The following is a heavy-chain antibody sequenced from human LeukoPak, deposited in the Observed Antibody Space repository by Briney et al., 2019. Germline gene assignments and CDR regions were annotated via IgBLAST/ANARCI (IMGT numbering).Heavy chain of an antibody. CDR1: GFTFSSSW. J-gene: IGHJ4*02. V-gene: IGHV3-74*01. D-gene: IGHD1-26*01. CDR2: IKSDGSST. Sequence: GGSLRLSCAASGFTFSSSWMHWVRQAPGKGLVWVSRIKSDGSSTSYADSVKGRFTISRDNAKNMVYLQMNSLRAEDTAVYYCAREPMGVTGYWGQGTLDTVSS. CDR3: AREPMGVTGY.